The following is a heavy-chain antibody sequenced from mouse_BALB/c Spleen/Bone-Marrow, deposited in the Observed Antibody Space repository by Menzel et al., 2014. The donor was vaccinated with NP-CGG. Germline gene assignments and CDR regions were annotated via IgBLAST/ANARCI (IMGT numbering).Heavy chain of an antibody. CDR3: TRSGYYGYGWYFDV. V-gene: IGHV1S81*02. J-gene: IGHJ1*01. CDR2: INPSNDTP. D-gene: IGHD1-2*01. Sequence: QVQLQQSGAELVKPGASVKLSCRVSGCTFTNYFVYWVKQRPGQGLEWIGEINPSNDTPNFNEKFKSKATLTVDKSSSTAYMQLSSLTSEDSAVYYCTRSGYYGYGWYFDVWGAGTTVTVSS. CDR1: GCTFTNYF.